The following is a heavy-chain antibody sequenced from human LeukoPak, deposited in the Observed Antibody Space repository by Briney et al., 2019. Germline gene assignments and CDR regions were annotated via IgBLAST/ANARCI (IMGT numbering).Heavy chain of an antibody. CDR3: ARGMLCRAFDI. V-gene: IGHV4-59*01. CDR2: TYYSGST. D-gene: IGHD2-2*01. Sequence: SQTLSLTCTVSGGSISSYYWSWIRQPPGKGLEWIGYTYYSGSTNYNPSLKSRVTISVDTSKNQFSLKLSSVTAADTAVYYCARGMLCRAFDIWGQGTMITVSS. CDR1: GGSISSYY. J-gene: IGHJ3*02.